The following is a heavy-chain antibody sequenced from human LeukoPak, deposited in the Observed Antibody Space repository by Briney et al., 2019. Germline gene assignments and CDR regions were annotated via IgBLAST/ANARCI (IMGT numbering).Heavy chain of an antibody. CDR2: IYSGGST. CDR3: ATKYSSSWPYYYYYYYMDV. CDR1: GFTVSSSF. J-gene: IGHJ6*03. V-gene: IGHV3-53*01. Sequence: GGSLRLSCSASGFTVSSSFMSWVRQAPGKGLEWVSVIYSGGSTYYADSVRGRFTISRDNSKNTLYLQMNSLRAEDTAVYYCATKYSSSWPYYYYYYYMDVWGKGTTVTVSS. D-gene: IGHD6-13*01.